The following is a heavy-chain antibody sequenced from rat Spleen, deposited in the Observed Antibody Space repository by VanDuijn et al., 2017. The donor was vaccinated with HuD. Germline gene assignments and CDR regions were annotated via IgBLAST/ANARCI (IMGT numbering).Heavy chain of an antibody. CDR1: GYSITSGYG. V-gene: IGHV3-3*01. D-gene: IGHD3-1*01. J-gene: IGHJ4*01. Sequence: EVQLQESGPGLVKPSQSLSLTCSVTGYSITSGYGWNWLRKFPGNKLEWMGYINSAGSTNYNPPLKSQISITRDTSKNQFFLQLTSVTTEDTATYYCARSAGAWVMDAWGQGASVTVSS. CDR3: ARSAGAWVMDA. CDR2: INSAGST.